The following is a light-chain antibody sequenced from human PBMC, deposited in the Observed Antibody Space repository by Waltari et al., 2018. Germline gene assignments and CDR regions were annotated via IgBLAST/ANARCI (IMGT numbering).Light chain of an antibody. CDR2: KVK. Sequence: QSALTQPASVSGSPGQSITISCPGTSSAVGFYDLVSWFQQHHGKAPKVMIYKVKNRPSGVSNRFSGSKSANTASLTISGLQAEDEADYYCSSYTRRSYWVFGGGTQLTVL. J-gene: IGLJ3*02. V-gene: IGLV2-14*01. CDR3: SSYTRRSYWV. CDR1: SSAVGFYDL.